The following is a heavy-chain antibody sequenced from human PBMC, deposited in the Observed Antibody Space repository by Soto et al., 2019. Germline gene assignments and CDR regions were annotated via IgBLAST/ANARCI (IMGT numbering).Heavy chain of an antibody. CDR2: IYSSGST. CDR1: GGSISNYY. Sequence: ETLSLTCTVSGGSISNYYWSWIRQPAGKGLEWIGRIYSSGSTSYNPSLKSRVTMSVDTSKNQFSLKLSSVTAADTAVYYCARAWAATGKGWFDPWGQGALVTVSS. J-gene: IGHJ5*02. V-gene: IGHV4-4*07. D-gene: IGHD6-13*01. CDR3: ARAWAATGKGWFDP.